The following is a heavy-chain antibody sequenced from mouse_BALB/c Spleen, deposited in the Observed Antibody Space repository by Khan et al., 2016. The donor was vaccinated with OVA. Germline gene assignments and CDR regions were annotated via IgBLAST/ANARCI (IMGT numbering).Heavy chain of an antibody. D-gene: IGHD2-2*01. Sequence: EVQLQESGPGLVKPSQSLSLTCTVTGYSITSDFAWNWVRQFPGNKLEWMGYISFSGSTSYDPSLKSRLSITRDTSKNQFFLQLSSVTHEDTATYYCIRSVYYAYAYAMDYWGQGTSVTVSS. J-gene: IGHJ4*01. CDR2: ISFSGST. CDR1: GYSITSDFA. CDR3: IRSVYYAYAYAMDY. V-gene: IGHV3-2*02.